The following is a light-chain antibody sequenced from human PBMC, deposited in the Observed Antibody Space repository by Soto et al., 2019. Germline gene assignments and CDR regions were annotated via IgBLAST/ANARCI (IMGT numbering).Light chain of an antibody. Sequence: EIVMTQSPATLSLSPGERAALSCRASQSINSELAWYQQKPGQPPRLLIYGASTRATGVQARFTGSESGSHFTLTISGLQPEDFAVYYCQQGHNWPLTFGQGTRLEI. V-gene: IGKV3-15*01. CDR3: QQGHNWPLT. J-gene: IGKJ2*01. CDR1: QSINSE. CDR2: GAS.